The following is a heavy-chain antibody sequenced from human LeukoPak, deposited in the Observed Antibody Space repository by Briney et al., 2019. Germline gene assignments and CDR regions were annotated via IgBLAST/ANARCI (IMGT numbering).Heavy chain of an antibody. J-gene: IGHJ6*02. CDR2: IIPIFGIA. Sequence: SVKVSCKASGGTFSSYAISWVRQAPGQGLEWMGRIIPIFGIANYAQKFQGRVTITADKSTSTAYMELGSLRSEDTAVYYCASCPGIAAGGFGMDVWGQGTTVTVSS. V-gene: IGHV1-69*04. D-gene: IGHD6-13*01. CDR1: GGTFSSYA. CDR3: ASCPGIAAGGFGMDV.